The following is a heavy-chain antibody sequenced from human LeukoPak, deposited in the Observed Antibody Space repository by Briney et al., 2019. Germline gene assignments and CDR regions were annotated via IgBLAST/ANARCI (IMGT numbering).Heavy chain of an antibody. D-gene: IGHD5-12*01. V-gene: IGHV3-48*02. J-gene: IGHJ4*02. CDR2: ISSSSDAI. CDR1: GFTFSNYG. Sequence: GGSLGLSCAASGFTFSNYGMNWVRQAPGKGLEWVSYISSSSDAIYYADSVKGRFTISRDNAKNSLYLEMNSLRDEDTAVYYCARAMRSGYDYWGQGTLVIVSS. CDR3: ARAMRSGYDY.